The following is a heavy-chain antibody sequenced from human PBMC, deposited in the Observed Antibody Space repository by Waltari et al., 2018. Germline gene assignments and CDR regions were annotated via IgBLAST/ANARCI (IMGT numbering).Heavy chain of an antibody. CDR2: IKQDGTEK. CDR3: VRGRGMDV. V-gene: IGHV3-7*01. Sequence: EVQLVESGGGLVQHGGSLRVAGVAPGDTFSRYWVTWVRQAPGKGLEWVANIKQDGTEKLYVDSVRGRFTISRDNAKKSLYLQMNTLRAEDTAVYYCVRGRGMDVWGQGTTVTVSS. J-gene: IGHJ6*02. CDR1: GDTFSRYW.